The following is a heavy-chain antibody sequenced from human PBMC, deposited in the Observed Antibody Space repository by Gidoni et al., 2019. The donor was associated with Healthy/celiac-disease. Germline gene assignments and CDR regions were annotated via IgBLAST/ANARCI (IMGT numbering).Heavy chain of an antibody. CDR1: GYTCSFYY. J-gene: IGHJ5*02. CDR2: INPSSGST. V-gene: IGHV1-46*03. D-gene: IGHD2-2*01. Sequence: QVQLVQSGAEVKKPGASVNVSCKASGYTCSFYYLHWVRQAPGQGLRWMGIINPSSGSTSYARQFQGRVTITRDTSTSTVYMELSSLRSEDTAVYYCARETAAAVDPWGQGTLVTVSS. CDR3: ARETAAAVDP.